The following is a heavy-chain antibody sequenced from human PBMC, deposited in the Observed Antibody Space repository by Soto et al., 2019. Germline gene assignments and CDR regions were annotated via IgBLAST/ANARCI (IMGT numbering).Heavy chain of an antibody. D-gene: IGHD2-21*02. CDR3: ARKTVVTPWWFDP. Sequence: QVQLVESGGGLVKPGGSLRLSCAASGFTFSDYHMSWIRQAPGKGLEWVSYISSSSSYTNYADSVKGRFTISRDNAKNSLYLQMNSLRAEDTALYYFARKTVVTPWWFDPWGQGTLVTVSS. J-gene: IGHJ5*02. CDR2: ISSSSSYT. V-gene: IGHV3-11*05. CDR1: GFTFSDYH.